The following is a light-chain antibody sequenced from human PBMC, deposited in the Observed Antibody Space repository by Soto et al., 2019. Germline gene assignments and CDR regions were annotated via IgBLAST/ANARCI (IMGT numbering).Light chain of an antibody. CDR1: KSVGKY. V-gene: IGKV3-11*01. CDR3: QQRSNWLT. Sequence: EIVLTQSPATLSLSPGDRATLSCRASKSVGKYLAWYQQKPGQAPRLLIYGASNRATGIPDRFSGSGSGTDFTLTISSLEPEDFAVYYCQQRSNWLTFGGGTKVDIK. CDR2: GAS. J-gene: IGKJ4*01.